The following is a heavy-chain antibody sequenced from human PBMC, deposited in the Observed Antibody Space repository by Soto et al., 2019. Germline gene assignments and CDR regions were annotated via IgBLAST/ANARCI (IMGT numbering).Heavy chain of an antibody. CDR3: ASLAGAKEGLDY. Sequence: GGSLRLSCAASGFIVSDHYMDWVRQAPGKGLEWVGRTSNKAYSYTTEYAASVKGRFTISRDDSKNSVYLQMNSLKIGDTAMYYCASLAGAKEGLDYWGQGTPVTVSS. V-gene: IGHV3-72*01. J-gene: IGHJ4*02. CDR2: TSNKAYSYTT. CDR1: GFIVSDHY. D-gene: IGHD1-26*01.